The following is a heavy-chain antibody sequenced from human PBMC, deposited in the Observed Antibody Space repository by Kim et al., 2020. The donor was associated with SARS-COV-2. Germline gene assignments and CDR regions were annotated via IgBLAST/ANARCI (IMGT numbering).Heavy chain of an antibody. D-gene: IGHD1-26*01. CDR2: IIPIFGTA. Sequence: SVKVSCKASGGTFSSYAISWVRQAPGQGLEWMGGIIPIFGTANYAQKFQGRVTITADESTSTAYMELSSLRSEDTAVYYCARAHNTTPNYYYYGMDVWGQGTTVTVSS. J-gene: IGHJ6*02. V-gene: IGHV1-69*13. CDR3: ARAHNTTPNYYYYGMDV. CDR1: GGTFSSYA.